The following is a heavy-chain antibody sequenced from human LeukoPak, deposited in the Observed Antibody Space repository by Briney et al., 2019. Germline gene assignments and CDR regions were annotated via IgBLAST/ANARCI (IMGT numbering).Heavy chain of an antibody. CDR3: ARSKRQYQLLGPHWFDP. V-gene: IGHV3-11*04. CDR2: ISSGDSAM. Sequence: GGSLRLSCAASGFTFSDYYMSWIRQAPGKGLEWVSYISSGDSAMYYADSVKGRFTISRDNAKNSLYLQMNSLRAEDTVVYYCARSKRQYQLLGPHWFDPWGQGTLVTVSS. D-gene: IGHD2-2*01. J-gene: IGHJ5*02. CDR1: GFTFSDYY.